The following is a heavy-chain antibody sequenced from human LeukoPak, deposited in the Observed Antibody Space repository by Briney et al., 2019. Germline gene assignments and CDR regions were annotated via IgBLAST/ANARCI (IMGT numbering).Heavy chain of an antibody. CDR3: ARQPANTAAFDI. CDR1: GGSINTYY. D-gene: IGHD5-18*01. Sequence: MASETLSLTCTVSGGSINTYYWSWIRQPPGKGLEWIACVRDNGESNYNPSLKSRVAISLDTANNQISLRLNFVTAADTAIYYCARQPANTAAFDIWGLGTMVTVSS. CDR2: VRDNGES. V-gene: IGHV4-59*08. J-gene: IGHJ3*02.